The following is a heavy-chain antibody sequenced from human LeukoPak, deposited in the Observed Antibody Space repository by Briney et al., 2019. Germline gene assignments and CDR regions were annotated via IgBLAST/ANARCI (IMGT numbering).Heavy chain of an antibody. Sequence: PSETLSLTCTVSGGSISSYYWSWIRQPPGKGLEWIGYIYYSGSTNYNPSLKSRVTISVDTSKNQFSLKLSSVTAADTAVYYCARLVRQWLVVNPFDYWGQGTLVTVSS. J-gene: IGHJ4*02. D-gene: IGHD6-19*01. V-gene: IGHV4-59*12. CDR2: IYYSGST. CDR1: GGSISSYY. CDR3: ARLVRQWLVVNPFDY.